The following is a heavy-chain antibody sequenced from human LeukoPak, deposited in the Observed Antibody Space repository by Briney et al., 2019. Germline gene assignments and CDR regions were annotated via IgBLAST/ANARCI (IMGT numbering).Heavy chain of an antibody. D-gene: IGHD3-3*01. CDR2: LNFDGSDT. V-gene: IGHV3-74*01. CDR1: GFTFRSYW. J-gene: IGHJ3*01. Sequence: GGSLRLSCATSGFTFRSYWMHWVRQAPGKGLVWVSRLNFDGSDTSYADSAKGRFTISRDNAKNTLYLQMNSLRAEDTAVYYCARRFQNALRALSDDAFDVWGQGTMVTVSS. CDR3: ARRFQNALRALSDDAFDV.